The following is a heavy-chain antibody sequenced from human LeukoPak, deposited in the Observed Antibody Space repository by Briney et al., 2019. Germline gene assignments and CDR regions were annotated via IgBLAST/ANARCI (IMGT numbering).Heavy chain of an antibody. CDR3: ARGLYKGDYWYWFDP. CDR1: GGSISSYY. CDR2: IYYSGST. Sequence: SETLSLTRTVSGGSISSYYWSWIRQPPGKGLEWIGYIYYSGSTNYNPSLKSRVTISVDTSKNQFSLKLSSVTAADTAVYYCARGLYKGDYWYWFDPWGQGTLVTVSS. D-gene: IGHD4-17*01. J-gene: IGHJ5*02. V-gene: IGHV4-59*01.